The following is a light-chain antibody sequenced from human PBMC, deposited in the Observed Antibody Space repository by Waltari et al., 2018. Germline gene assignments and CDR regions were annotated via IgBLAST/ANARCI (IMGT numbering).Light chain of an antibody. Sequence: DFVMTQSPDSLTVSLGERATINCKSTQSLLYSYTNKNYLAWYQQKPGQSPKLLIYWASTRDSGVPDRFSGSGSGTDFTLTISSLQAEDVAVYYCQQYYSTPVTFGQGTKVEMK. J-gene: IGKJ1*01. V-gene: IGKV4-1*01. CDR2: WAS. CDR1: QSLLYSYTNKNY. CDR3: QQYYSTPVT.